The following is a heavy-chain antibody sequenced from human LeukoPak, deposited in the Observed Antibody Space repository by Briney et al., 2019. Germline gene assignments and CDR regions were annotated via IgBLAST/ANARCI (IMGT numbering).Heavy chain of an antibody. CDR3: ARSPTFRGWFDP. CDR2: ISDSGGST. J-gene: IGHJ5*02. D-gene: IGHD2/OR15-2a*01. V-gene: IGHV3-23*01. Sequence: GGSLRLSCAASGFTFSSYDMSWVRQAPGKGLEWVSGISDSGGSTYYADSVKGRFTISRDNAKNSLYLQVNSLRAEDTAVYYCARSPTFRGWFDPWGQGTLVTVSS. CDR1: GFTFSSYD.